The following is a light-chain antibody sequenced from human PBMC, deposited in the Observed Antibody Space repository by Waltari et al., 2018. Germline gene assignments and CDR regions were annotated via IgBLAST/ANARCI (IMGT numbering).Light chain of an antibody. CDR2: RAS. J-gene: IGKJ1*01. Sequence: EIVLTKSPGTASLSPGERVTLSCRASQSVGSISLAWYQQKPGQDPRLVIYRASRRATGIPDRFSGSGSGTDFSLTISRLEPEDFAVYYCQQHGTLPATFGQGTKVEIK. CDR1: QSVGSIS. CDR3: QQHGTLPAT. V-gene: IGKV3-20*01.